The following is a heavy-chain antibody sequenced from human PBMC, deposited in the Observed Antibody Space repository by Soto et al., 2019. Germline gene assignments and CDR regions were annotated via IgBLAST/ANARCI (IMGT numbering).Heavy chain of an antibody. CDR3: AKEQQQAYGMDV. CDR1: GFTFSSYG. D-gene: IGHD6-13*01. CDR2: ISYDGSNK. J-gene: IGHJ6*02. V-gene: IGHV3-30*18. Sequence: QVQLVESGGGVVQPGRSLRLSCAASGFTFSSYGMHWVRQAPGKGLEWVAVISYDGSNKYYADSVKGRFTISRDNSKNTLYLQMNSQRAEDTAVYYCAKEQQQAYGMDVWGQGTTVTVSS.